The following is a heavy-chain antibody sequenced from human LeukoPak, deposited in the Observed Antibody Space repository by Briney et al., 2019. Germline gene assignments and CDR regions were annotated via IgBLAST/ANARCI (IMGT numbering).Heavy chain of an antibody. D-gene: IGHD1-20*01. CDR1: GGSFSGYY. V-gene: IGHV4-34*01. J-gene: IGHJ2*01. CDR3: AKVVITGRYFDL. Sequence: SETLSLTCAVYGGSFSGYYWSWIRQPPGKGLEWIGEINRSGNTNYNPSLKSRVTISVDMSKNQFSLKLSSVTAADTAVYYCAKVVITGRYFDLWGRGTLVIVSS. CDR2: INRSGNT.